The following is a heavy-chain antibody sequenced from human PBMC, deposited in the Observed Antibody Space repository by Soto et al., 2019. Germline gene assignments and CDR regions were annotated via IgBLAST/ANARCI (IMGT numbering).Heavy chain of an antibody. CDR2: ISYDGSNK. V-gene: IGHV3-30-3*01. Sequence: QVQLVESGGGVVQPGRSLRLSCAASGFTFSSYAMHWVRQAPGKGLEWVAVISYDGSNKYYADSVKGRFTISRDNSKNSLYLQMISLRAEDTAVYYCAREQVTFDYWGQGTLVTVSS. CDR1: GFTFSSYA. D-gene: IGHD4-4*01. J-gene: IGHJ4*02. CDR3: AREQVTFDY.